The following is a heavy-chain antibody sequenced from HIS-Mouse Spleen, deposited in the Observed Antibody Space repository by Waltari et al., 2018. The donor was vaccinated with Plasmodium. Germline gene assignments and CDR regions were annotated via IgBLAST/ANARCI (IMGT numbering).Heavy chain of an antibody. D-gene: IGHD6-6*01. V-gene: IGHV2-70*15. Sequence: VTLRESGPALVKPTQTLTLTCTFSGFSLSTSGLCVSWIRQPPGKALEWVARIDWDDDKYYSTSLKTRLTISKDTSKNQVVLTMTNMDPVDTATYYCARHKKRGQLVRGYFDYWGQGTLVTVSS. CDR1: GFSLSTSGLC. J-gene: IGHJ4*02. CDR2: IDWDDDK. CDR3: ARHKKRGQLVRGYFDY.